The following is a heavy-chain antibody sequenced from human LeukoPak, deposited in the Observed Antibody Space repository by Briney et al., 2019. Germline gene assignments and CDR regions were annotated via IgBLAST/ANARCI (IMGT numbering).Heavy chain of an antibody. Sequence: GESLKISCKGSGYSFTSYWIGWVRQMPGKGLEWMGIIYPGDSDTRYSPSFQGQVTISADKSISTAYLRWSSLKASDTAMYYCARGAYCSSTSCSYNWFDPWGQGTLVTVSS. J-gene: IGHJ5*02. V-gene: IGHV5-51*01. CDR3: ARGAYCSSTSCSYNWFDP. D-gene: IGHD2-2*01. CDR2: IYPGDSDT. CDR1: GYSFTSYW.